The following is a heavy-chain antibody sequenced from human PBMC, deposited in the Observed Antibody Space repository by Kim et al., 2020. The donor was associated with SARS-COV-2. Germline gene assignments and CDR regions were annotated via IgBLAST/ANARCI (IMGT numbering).Heavy chain of an antibody. CDR1: GFTFNNYW. V-gene: IGHV3-7*01. D-gene: IGHD3-10*01. Sequence: GGSLRLFCAASGFTFNNYWMSWVRQAPGKGLEWVANIKEDGSEKYYVDSVKGRFTISRDNAKNSLYLQMNSLRAEDTAVYYCARGLSGNYWGQGTLVTVS. CDR3: ARGLSGNY. CDR2: IKEDGSEK. J-gene: IGHJ4*02.